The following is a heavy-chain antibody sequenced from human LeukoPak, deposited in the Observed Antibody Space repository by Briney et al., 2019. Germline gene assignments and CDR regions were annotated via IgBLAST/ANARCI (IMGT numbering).Heavy chain of an antibody. D-gene: IGHD3-3*01. J-gene: IGHJ6*03. CDR3: ARVSTYNFWSGSYSTTYYMDV. Sequence: PGRSLRLSCAASGFTFSSYGMHWVRQAPGKGLEWVAVIWYDGSNKYYADSVKGRFTISRDNSKNTLYLQMNSLRAEDTAVYYCARVSTYNFWSGSYSTTYYMDVWGKGTTVTVSS. V-gene: IGHV3-33*01. CDR2: IWYDGSNK. CDR1: GFTFSSYG.